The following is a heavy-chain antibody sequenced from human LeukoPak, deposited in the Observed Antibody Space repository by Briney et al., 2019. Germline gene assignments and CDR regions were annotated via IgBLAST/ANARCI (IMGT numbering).Heavy chain of an antibody. Sequence: GGSLRLSCAASGFTFSSYSMNWVRQAPGKGLEWVSSISSSSSYIYYADSVKGRFTISRDNAKNSLYLQMNSLRAEDTAVYYCARTVKRGSSSGRLDYWGQGTLVTVSS. V-gene: IGHV3-21*01. D-gene: IGHD6-6*01. CDR3: ARTVKRGSSSGRLDY. J-gene: IGHJ4*02. CDR2: ISSSSSYI. CDR1: GFTFSSYS.